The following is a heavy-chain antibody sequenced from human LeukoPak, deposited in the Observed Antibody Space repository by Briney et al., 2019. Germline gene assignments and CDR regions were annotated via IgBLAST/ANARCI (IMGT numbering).Heavy chain of an antibody. CDR2: IYYGGST. V-gene: IGHV4-39*01. CDR3: ARQYSSSRYWFDP. CDR1: GGSISSSSYY. Sequence: SETLSLTCTVSGGSISSSSYYWGWIRQPPGKGLEWIGSIYYGGSTYYNPSLKSRVTISVDTSKNQFSLKLSSVTAADTAVYYCARQYSSSRYWFDPWGQGTLVTVSS. J-gene: IGHJ5*02. D-gene: IGHD6-13*01.